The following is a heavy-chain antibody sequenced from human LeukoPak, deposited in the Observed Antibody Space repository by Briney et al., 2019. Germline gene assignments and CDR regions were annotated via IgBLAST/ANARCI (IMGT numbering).Heavy chain of an antibody. CDR1: GYTFTGYY. D-gene: IGHD3-22*01. J-gene: IGHJ4*02. CDR2: INPNSGGT. CDR3: ARSTYYDSSGYYYFGY. V-gene: IGHV1-2*02. Sequence: GASVKVSCKASGYTFTGYYMHWVRQAPGQGLEWMGWINPNSGGTNYAQKFQGRVNMTRDTSISTAYMELSRLRSDDTAVYYCARSTYYDSSGYYYFGYWGQGTLVTVSS.